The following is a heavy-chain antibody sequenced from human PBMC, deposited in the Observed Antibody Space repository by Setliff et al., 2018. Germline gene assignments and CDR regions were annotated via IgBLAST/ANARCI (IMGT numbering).Heavy chain of an antibody. J-gene: IGHJ4*02. Sequence: GGSLRLSCAASGFTFSSYTMSWVRQTPGKGLEWVSSISSTSWYIYYADSVKGRFTISRDNAKNSLYLQMNSLRAEDTAVYYCARDEQQLQGENYFDYWGQGTLVTVSS. CDR2: ISSTSWYI. CDR3: ARDEQQLQGENYFDY. D-gene: IGHD6-13*01. V-gene: IGHV3-21*01. CDR1: GFTFSSYT.